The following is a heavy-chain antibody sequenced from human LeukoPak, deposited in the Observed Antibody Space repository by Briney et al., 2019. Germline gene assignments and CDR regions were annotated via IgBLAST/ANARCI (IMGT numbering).Heavy chain of an antibody. CDR2: ISGSGGST. Sequence: GGSLRLSCAASGFTFSSYAMSWVCQAPGKGLEWVSAISGSGGSTYYADSVKGRFTISRDNSKNTLYLQMNSLRAEDTAVYYCQWLRLGTGNDAFDIWGQGTMVTVSS. J-gene: IGHJ3*02. CDR1: GFTFSSYA. V-gene: IGHV3-23*01. CDR3: QWLRLGTGNDAFDI. D-gene: IGHD5-12*01.